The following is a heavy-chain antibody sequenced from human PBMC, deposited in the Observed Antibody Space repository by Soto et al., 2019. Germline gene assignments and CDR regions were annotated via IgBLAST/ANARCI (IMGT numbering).Heavy chain of an antibody. J-gene: IGHJ4*02. CDR3: AREAIYYDTSGFSLYYFDY. CDR2: ISDDGSNK. CDR1: GSTFNTDT. V-gene: IGHV3-30-3*01. D-gene: IGHD3-22*01. Sequence: PGGSLRLSCAASGSTFNTDTVHWVRQAPGKGLEWVALISDDGSNKHYADSVKGRFSISRDNSKNTLYLQLNSLRPEDTAVYYCAREAIYYDTSGFSLYYFDYWGQGSLVTVSS.